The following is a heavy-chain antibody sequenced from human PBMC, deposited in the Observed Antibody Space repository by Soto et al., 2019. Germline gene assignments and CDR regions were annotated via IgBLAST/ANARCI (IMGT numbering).Heavy chain of an antibody. Sequence: GGSLRLSCAASGSTFSSYSMNWVRQAPGKGLEWVSSISSSSYIYYADSVKGRFTISRDNAKNSLYLQMNSLRAEDTAVYYCARKIAASFPPDYWGQGTLVTVSS. D-gene: IGHD6-13*01. J-gene: IGHJ4*02. CDR1: GSTFSSYS. CDR3: ARKIAASFPPDY. V-gene: IGHV3-21*01. CDR2: ISSSSYI.